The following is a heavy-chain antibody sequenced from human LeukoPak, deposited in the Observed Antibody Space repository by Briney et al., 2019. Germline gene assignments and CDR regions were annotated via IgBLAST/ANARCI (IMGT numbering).Heavy chain of an antibody. CDR2: ISSASSYI. Sequence: PGGSLRLSCAASILTFSNYNMNWVRQAPGKGLEWVSSISSASSYINYADSVKGRFTISRDNAKKSLYLQMNSLTVEDTAVYYCERHDQLVVWGKGTTVTVSS. CDR3: ERHDQLVV. CDR1: ILTFSNYN. V-gene: IGHV3-21*01. D-gene: IGHD6-13*01. J-gene: IGHJ6*03.